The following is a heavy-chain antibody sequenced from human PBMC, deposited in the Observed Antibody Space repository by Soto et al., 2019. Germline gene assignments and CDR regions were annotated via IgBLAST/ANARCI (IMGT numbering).Heavy chain of an antibody. J-gene: IGHJ5*02. CDR3: ARERRVGWIAARRGWFDP. D-gene: IGHD6-6*01. CDR1: GGTFSSYA. V-gene: IGHV1-69*05. CDR2: IIPIFGTA. Sequence: ASVKVSCKASGGTFSSYAISWVRQAPGQGLEWMGGIIPIFGTANYAQKFQGRVTMTRNTSISTAYMELSSLRSEDTAVYYCARERRVGWIAARRGWFDPWGQGTLVTVSS.